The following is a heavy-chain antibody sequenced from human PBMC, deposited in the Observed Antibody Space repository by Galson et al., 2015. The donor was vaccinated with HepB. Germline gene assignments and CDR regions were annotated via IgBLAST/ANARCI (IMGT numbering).Heavy chain of an antibody. D-gene: IGHD2-21*02. CDR1: GFTFSSYS. J-gene: IGHJ4*02. Sequence: SLRLSCAASGFTFSSYSMNWVRQAPGKGLEWVSSISSSSSYIYYADSVKGRFTISRDNAKNSLYLQMNSLRAEDTAVYYCARDPGHCGGDCYPDYWGQGTLVTVSS. CDR2: ISSSSSYI. V-gene: IGHV3-21*01. CDR3: ARDPGHCGGDCYPDY.